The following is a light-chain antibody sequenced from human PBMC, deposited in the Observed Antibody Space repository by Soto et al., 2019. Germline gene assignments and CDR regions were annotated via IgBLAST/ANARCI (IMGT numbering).Light chain of an antibody. CDR3: SSYTSSSTFYV. CDR2: DVS. CDR1: SSDVGGYNY. J-gene: IGLJ1*01. V-gene: IGLV2-14*01. Sequence: QSVLTQPASVSGSPGQSITISCTGTSSDVGGYNYVSWYQQHPGKATKLMIYDVSNRPSGVSNRFSGSKSGNTASLTISGLQAEDEADYYCSSYTSSSTFYVFGTGTRSPS.